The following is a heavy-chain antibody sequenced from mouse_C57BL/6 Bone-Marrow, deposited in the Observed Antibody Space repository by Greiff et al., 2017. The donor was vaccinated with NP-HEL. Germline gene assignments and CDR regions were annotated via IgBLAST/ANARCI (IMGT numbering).Heavy chain of an antibody. J-gene: IGHJ1*03. CDR1: GYTFTSYW. CDR3: AREGGPWYFDV. Sequence: QVQLQQPGAELVRPGSSVKLSCKASGYTFTSYWMDWVKQRPGQGLEWIGNIYPSDSETHYNQKFKDKATLTVDKSSSTAYMQLSSLTSEDSAVYYCAREGGPWYFDVWGTGTTVTVSS. V-gene: IGHV1-61*01. CDR2: IYPSDSET.